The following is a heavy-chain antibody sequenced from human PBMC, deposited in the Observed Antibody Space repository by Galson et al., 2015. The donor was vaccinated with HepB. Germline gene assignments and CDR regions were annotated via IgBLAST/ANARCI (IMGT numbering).Heavy chain of an antibody. CDR3: AKEPVGDSRTRIFDY. CDR2: ISGSGGST. V-gene: IGHV3-23*01. D-gene: IGHD2-21*02. Sequence: SLRLSCAASGFTFSSYAMSWVRQAPGKGLEWVSAISGSGGSTYYADSVKGRFTISRDNSKNTLYLQMNSLRAEDTAVYYCAKEPVGDSRTRIFDYWGREPWSPSPQ. J-gene: IGHJ4*02. CDR1: GFTFSSYA.